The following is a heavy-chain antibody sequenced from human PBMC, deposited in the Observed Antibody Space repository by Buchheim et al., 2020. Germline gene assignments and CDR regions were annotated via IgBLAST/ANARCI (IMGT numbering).Heavy chain of an antibody. CDR2: ISDGGYI. D-gene: IGHD3-10*01. CDR3: AREGFYSGLDI. V-gene: IGHV3-48*01. Sequence: EVELVESGGGLVQPGGSLRLSCAASGFTFNIYSMDWVRQAPGKGLEWISYISDGGYIHHADSVKGRFTISRDNAKKSLYLQMNSLRAEDTAMYYCAREGFYSGLDIWGQGT. J-gene: IGHJ3*02. CDR1: GFTFNIYS.